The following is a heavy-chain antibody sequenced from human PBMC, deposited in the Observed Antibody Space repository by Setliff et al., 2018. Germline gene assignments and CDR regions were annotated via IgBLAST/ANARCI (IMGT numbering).Heavy chain of an antibody. CDR1: GGSISSSSYY. D-gene: IGHD6-13*01. CDR3: ARETTYSSSWYGWFDP. J-gene: IGHJ5*02. V-gene: IGHV4-39*07. CDR2: IYYSGST. Sequence: SETLSLTCTVSGGSISSSSYYWGWIRQPPGKGLEWIGSIYYSGSTYYNPSLKSRVTISVDTSKNQFSLKLSSVTAADTAVYYCARETTYSSSWYGWFDPWGLG.